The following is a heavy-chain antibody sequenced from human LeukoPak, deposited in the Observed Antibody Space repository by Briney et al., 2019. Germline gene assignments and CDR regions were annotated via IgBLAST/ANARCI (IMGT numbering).Heavy chain of an antibody. CDR2: IYYSGST. Sequence: PSQTLSLTCTVSGGSISSGDYYRSWIRQPPGKGLEWIGYIYYSGSTYYNPSLKSRVTISVDTSKNQFSLKLSSVTAADTAVYYCAIQPGIAAAGWLDHWGQGTLVTVSS. V-gene: IGHV4-30-4*08. D-gene: IGHD6-13*01. CDR1: GGSISSGDYY. CDR3: AIQPGIAAAGWLDH. J-gene: IGHJ4*02.